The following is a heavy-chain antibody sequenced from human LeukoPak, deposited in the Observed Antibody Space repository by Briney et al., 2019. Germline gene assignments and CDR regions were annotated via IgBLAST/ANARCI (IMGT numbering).Heavy chain of an antibody. CDR1: GFTFSSYD. Sequence: PGGSLRLSCAASGFTFSSYDMHWVRQAPGRGLEWVSAIGIAGDTYYPVSVKGRFTISRENAKNSMYLQMNSLKDGDTAMYYCIRGGIQVSGIDAFDIWGQGTMVTVSS. V-gene: IGHV3-13*01. D-gene: IGHD5/OR15-5a*01. J-gene: IGHJ3*02. CDR2: IGIAGDT. CDR3: IRGGIQVSGIDAFDI.